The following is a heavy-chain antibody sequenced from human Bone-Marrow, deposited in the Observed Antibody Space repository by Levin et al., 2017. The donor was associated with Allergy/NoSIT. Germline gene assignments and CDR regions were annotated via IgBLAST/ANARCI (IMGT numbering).Heavy chain of an antibody. CDR1: GFTFSSYG. CDR3: TISFEYCSGGSCYLTEYFQH. J-gene: IGHJ1*01. D-gene: IGHD2-15*01. Sequence: LSLTCAASGFTFSSYGMHWVRQAPGKGLEWVAVIWYDGSNKYYADSVKGRFTISRDNSKNTLYLQMNSLRAEDTAVYYCTISFEYCSGGSCYLTEYFQHWGQGTLVTVSS. V-gene: IGHV3-33*01. CDR2: IWYDGSNK.